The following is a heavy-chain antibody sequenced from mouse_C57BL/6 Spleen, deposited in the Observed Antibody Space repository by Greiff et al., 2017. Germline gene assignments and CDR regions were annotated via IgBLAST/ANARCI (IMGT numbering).Heavy chain of an antibody. V-gene: IGHV5-6*01. J-gene: IGHJ4*01. Sequence: EVKLMESGGDLVKPGGSLKLSCAASGFTFSSYGMSWVRQTPDKRLEWVATISSGGSYTYYPDSVKGRFTISRDNAKNTLYLQMSSLKSEDTAMYYCARHRLMVKDYAMDYWGQGTSVTVSS. D-gene: IGHD2-2*01. CDR3: ARHRLMVKDYAMDY. CDR2: ISSGGSYT. CDR1: GFTFSSYG.